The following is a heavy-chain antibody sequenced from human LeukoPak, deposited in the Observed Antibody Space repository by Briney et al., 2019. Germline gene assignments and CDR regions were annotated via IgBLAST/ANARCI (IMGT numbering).Heavy chain of an antibody. Sequence: GGSLRLSCAVSGFTFSSYGMSWVRQAPGRGLEYVSSISGSGGTTYYADSVKDRFTISRDNSKNTLYLQMDSLRADDTALYYCAKDRSGYDYYGQYYFDYWGQGTLVTVSS. D-gene: IGHD5-12*01. CDR2: ISGSGGTT. J-gene: IGHJ4*02. CDR1: GFTFSSYG. CDR3: AKDRSGYDYYGQYYFDY. V-gene: IGHV3-23*01.